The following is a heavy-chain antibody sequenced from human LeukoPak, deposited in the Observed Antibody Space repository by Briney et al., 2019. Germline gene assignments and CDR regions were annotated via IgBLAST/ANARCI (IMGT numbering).Heavy chain of an antibody. CDR1: EFIFSGYA. CDR3: AKRMADYYIDV. Sequence: GGSLRLSCAASEFIFSGYAMSWVRQAPGKGLEWVVGISGSGDRIYYADSVKGRFTISRDNSKNTLYLQMNSLRAEDTAVYYCAKRMADYYIDVWGKGTTVTV. CDR2: ISGSGDRI. V-gene: IGHV3-23*01. J-gene: IGHJ6*03. D-gene: IGHD2-8*01.